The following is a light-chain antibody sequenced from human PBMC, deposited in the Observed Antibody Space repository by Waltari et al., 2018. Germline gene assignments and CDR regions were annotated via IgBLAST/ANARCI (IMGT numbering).Light chain of an antibody. Sequence: QSVLTQPPSVSAAPGQKVTISCSGSSSNIGINFVSWYQHLPGTAPKLRIYYTDQRPSGIPDRFSGSKSGTSATLGITGLQTGDEADYYCGTWDNSLSAGVIGGGTKLTVL. V-gene: IGLV1-51*01. CDR1: SSNIGINF. CDR2: YTD. J-gene: IGLJ3*02. CDR3: GTWDNSLSAGV.